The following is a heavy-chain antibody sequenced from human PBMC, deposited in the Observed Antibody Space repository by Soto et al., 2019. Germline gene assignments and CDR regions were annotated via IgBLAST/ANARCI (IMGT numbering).Heavy chain of an antibody. CDR1: GGSIRDNNW. CDR3: ARHIGVPGTRGFDY. Sequence: QVQLPESGPGLVRPSGTLSLTCAVSGGSIRDNNWWSWVRQPPGKGLEWIGEIYRSGTANYNPSLNSRVTISMDKSKNQISLHLYSVTAADSAVYYCARHIGVPGTRGFDYWGQGTLVTVSS. D-gene: IGHD1-1*01. J-gene: IGHJ4*02. V-gene: IGHV4-4*02. CDR2: IYRSGTA.